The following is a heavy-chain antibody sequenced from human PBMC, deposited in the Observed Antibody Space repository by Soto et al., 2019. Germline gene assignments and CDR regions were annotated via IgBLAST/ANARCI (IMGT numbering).Heavy chain of an antibody. J-gene: IGHJ3*02. CDR2: ISSSSSYI. D-gene: IGHD2-15*01. CDR1: GFTFSSYS. Sequence: GGSLRLSCAASGFTFSSYSMNWVRQAPGKGLEWVSSISSSSSYIYYADSVKGRFTISRDNAKNSLYLQMNSLRAEDTAVYYCARATRYCSGGSCYGNAFDIWGQGTMVTVSS. CDR3: ARATRYCSGGSCYGNAFDI. V-gene: IGHV3-21*01.